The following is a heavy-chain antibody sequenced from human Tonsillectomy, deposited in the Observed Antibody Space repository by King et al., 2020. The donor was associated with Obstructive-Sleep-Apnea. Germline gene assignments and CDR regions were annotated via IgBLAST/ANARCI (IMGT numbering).Heavy chain of an antibody. D-gene: IGHD3-16*01. Sequence: VQLVESGGGVVQPGRSLRLSCAASGFTFSIYGMHWGRQAPGKGLGGVAVISYDGSNKYYADSVKGRFTISRDNSKNTLYLQMNSLRAEDTAVYYCAKVGAAGAFDIWGQGTMVTVSS. CDR3: AKVGAAGAFDI. J-gene: IGHJ3*02. CDR1: GFTFSIYG. CDR2: ISYDGSNK. V-gene: IGHV3-30*18.